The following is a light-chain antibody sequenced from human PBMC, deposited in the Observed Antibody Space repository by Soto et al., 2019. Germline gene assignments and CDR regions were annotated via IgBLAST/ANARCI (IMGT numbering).Light chain of an antibody. CDR1: SSNIGDNA. V-gene: IGLV1-36*01. CDR2: YDD. Sequence: QSVLIQPPSVSGAPGQTVTISCSGSSSNIGDNAVTWYQQVPGKAPRLLIYYDDLLPSGVSDRFSGSKSGTSASLAISGLQAEDEADYYCAARDDSLNGRVFGGGTKLTVL. CDR3: AARDDSLNGRV. J-gene: IGLJ2*01.